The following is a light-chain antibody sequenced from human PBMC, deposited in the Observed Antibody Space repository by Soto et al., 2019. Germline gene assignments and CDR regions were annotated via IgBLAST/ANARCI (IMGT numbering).Light chain of an antibody. V-gene: IGLV2-14*02. CDR2: DVS. CDR1: SSDVGSYNL. J-gene: IGLJ3*02. Sequence: QSVLTQPASVSGSPGQSITISCTGTSSDVGSYNLVSWYQQHPGKAPKLMIYDVSNRPSGVSNRFSGSKSGNTASLTISGLQAEDEADYYCGSYSSTTTRWMFGGGTQLTVL. CDR3: GSYSSTTTRWM.